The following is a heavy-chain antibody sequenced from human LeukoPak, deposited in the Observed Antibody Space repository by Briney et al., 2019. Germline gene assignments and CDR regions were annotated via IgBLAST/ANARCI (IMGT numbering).Heavy chain of an antibody. J-gene: IGHJ3*02. CDR3: ARHSGWSGHLDAFDI. CDR2: IFYSGNT. V-gene: IGHV4-39*01. CDR1: GGSISSSSYY. Sequence: SETLSLTCIVSGGSISSSSYYWGWIRQPPGEGLEWIGSIFYSGNTYCNPSLKSRVTISVDTSKNQFSLKLSSVTAADTAVYYCARHSGWSGHLDAFDIWAQGTMVTVSS. D-gene: IGHD3-3*01.